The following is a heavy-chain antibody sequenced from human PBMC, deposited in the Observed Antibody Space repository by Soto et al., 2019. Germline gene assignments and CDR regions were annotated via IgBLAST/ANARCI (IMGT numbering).Heavy chain of an antibody. CDR1: GFTFSGYA. CDR3: ARHSPGSSLYYYYALDV. V-gene: IGHV3-23*01. D-gene: IGHD3-10*01. J-gene: IGHJ6*02. CDR2: ISVNGGST. Sequence: GGSLRLSCVASGFTFSGYAMSWVRQAPGKGLDWVSVISVNGGSTYYADSVKGRFTISRDNSKNTLYLQMNSLRADDSAVYYCARHSPGSSLYYYYALDVWGQGTTVTVSS.